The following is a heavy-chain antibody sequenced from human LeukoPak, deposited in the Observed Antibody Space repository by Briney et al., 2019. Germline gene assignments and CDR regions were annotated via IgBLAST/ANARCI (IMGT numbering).Heavy chain of an antibody. CDR1: GFTFSSYT. Sequence: GGSLRLSCAASGFTFSSYTMNWVRQAAGKGLEWVASISSSSNYIYYADSVKGRFTSSKDNAKNSLYLKMNSLRAEDTAVYYCARDTYDILTGYYKWAFDIWGQGTMVTISS. J-gene: IGHJ3*02. CDR3: ARDTYDILTGYYKWAFDI. CDR2: ISSSSNYI. V-gene: IGHV3-21*06. D-gene: IGHD3-9*01.